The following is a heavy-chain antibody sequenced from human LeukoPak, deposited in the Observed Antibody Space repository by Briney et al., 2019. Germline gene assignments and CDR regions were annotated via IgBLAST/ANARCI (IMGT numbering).Heavy chain of an antibody. CDR1: GSTSSSYS. V-gene: IGHV3-21*04. D-gene: IGHD5-18*01. J-gene: IGHJ2*01. Sequence: GGSLRLSCAASGSTSSSYSMNWVRQAPGKGLEWVSSIGSSGTYIYYADSVKGRFTISRDNAKNTLYLQMNSLRAEDTAVYYCAKDRASSWWYFDLWGRGTLVTVSS. CDR3: AKDRASSWWYFDL. CDR2: IGSSGTYI.